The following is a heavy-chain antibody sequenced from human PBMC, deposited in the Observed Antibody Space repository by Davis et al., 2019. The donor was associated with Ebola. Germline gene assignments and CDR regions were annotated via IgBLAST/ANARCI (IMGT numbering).Heavy chain of an antibody. CDR3: ARDRGTVNSYYFDY. CDR1: GFTFSSYG. Sequence: PGKSLKISCAASGFTFSSYGMHWVRQAPGKGLEWVAVIWYDGSNKYYADSVKGRFTISRDNSKNTLYLQMNSLRAEDTAVYYCARDRGTVNSYYFDYWGQGTLVTVSS. CDR2: IWYDGSNK. J-gene: IGHJ4*02. D-gene: IGHD3-10*01. V-gene: IGHV3-33*08.